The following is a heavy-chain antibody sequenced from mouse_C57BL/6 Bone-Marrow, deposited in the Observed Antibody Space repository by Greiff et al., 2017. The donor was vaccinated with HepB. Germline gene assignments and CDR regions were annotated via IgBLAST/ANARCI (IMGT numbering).Heavy chain of an antibody. J-gene: IGHJ4*01. CDR3: ARVGDGYYGAMDY. CDR2: INYDGSST. Sequence: EVKLVESEGGLVQPGSSMKLSCTASGFTFSDYYMAWVRQVPEKGLEWVANINYDGSSTYYLDSLKSRFIISRDNAKNILYLQMSSLKSEDTATYYCARVGDGYYGAMDYWGQGTSVTFSS. V-gene: IGHV5-16*01. D-gene: IGHD2-3*01. CDR1: GFTFSDYY.